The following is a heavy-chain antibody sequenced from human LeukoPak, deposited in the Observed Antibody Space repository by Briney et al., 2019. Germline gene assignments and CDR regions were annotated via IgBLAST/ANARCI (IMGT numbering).Heavy chain of an antibody. D-gene: IGHD3-10*01. CDR3: TIQGVITSYFDS. Sequence: PGGSLRLSCAASGFTFSDSAMHWVRQASGKGLEWVGRIRSKANSYATAYAASVKGRFTISRDDSKNTAYLQMNSLKTEDTAIYYCTIQGVITSYFDSWGQGTLVTVSS. V-gene: IGHV3-73*01. J-gene: IGHJ4*02. CDR2: IRSKANSYAT. CDR1: GFTFSDSA.